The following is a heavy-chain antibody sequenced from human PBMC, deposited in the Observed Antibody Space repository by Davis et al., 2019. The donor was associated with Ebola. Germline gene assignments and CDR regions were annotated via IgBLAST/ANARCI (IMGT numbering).Heavy chain of an antibody. CDR2: IVVGSGNT. CDR3: AADFGGNYYYYGMDV. V-gene: IGHV1-58*01. J-gene: IGHJ6*02. Sequence: SVKVSCKASGFTFTSSAVQWVRQARGQRLEWIGWIVVGSGNTNYAQKFQERVTITRDMSTSTAYMELSSLRSEDTAVYYCAADFGGNYYYYGMDVWGQGTTVTVSS. CDR1: GFTFTSSA. D-gene: IGHD1-26*01.